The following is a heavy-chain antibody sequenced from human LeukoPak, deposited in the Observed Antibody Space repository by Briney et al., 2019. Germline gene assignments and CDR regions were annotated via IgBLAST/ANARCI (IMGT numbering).Heavy chain of an antibody. CDR3: AREISRFGI. CDR1: GFTVSSSNY. J-gene: IGHJ4*02. D-gene: IGHD3-16*01. Sequence: GGSLRLSCAASGFTVSSSNYMNWVRQAPGKGLEWVSGIYTGGTTYYTDSVKGRFTISRDNPNNTLYLQMHSLRAEDTAVYYCAREISRFGIWGQGTLVTVSP. CDR2: IYTGGTT. V-gene: IGHV3-66*01.